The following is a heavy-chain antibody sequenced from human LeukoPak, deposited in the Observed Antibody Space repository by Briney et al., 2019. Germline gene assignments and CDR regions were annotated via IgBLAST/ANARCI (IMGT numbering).Heavy chain of an antibody. CDR1: GGPISSSSYY. CDR2: IYYSGST. Sequence: SETLSLTCTVSGGPISSSSYYWGWIRQPPGKGLEWIGSIYYSGSTSYNPSLKSRVTISVDTSKNQFSLKLSSVTAADTAVYYCARVFHPTSSQFYFDYWGQGTLVTVSS. V-gene: IGHV4-39*07. J-gene: IGHJ4*02. CDR3: ARVFHPTSSQFYFDY. D-gene: IGHD2-2*01.